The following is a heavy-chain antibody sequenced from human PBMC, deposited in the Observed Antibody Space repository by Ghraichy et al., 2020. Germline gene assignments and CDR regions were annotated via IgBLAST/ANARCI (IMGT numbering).Heavy chain of an antibody. Sequence: GGSLRLSCAASGFTFSSYAMSWVRQAPGKGLEWVSYISSSSSTIYYADSVKGRFTISRDNAKNSLYLQMNSLRAEDTAVYYCAREAYSSGPSCLDYWGQGTLVTVSS. CDR2: ISSSSSTI. CDR1: GFTFSSYA. D-gene: IGHD5-18*01. J-gene: IGHJ4*02. CDR3: AREAYSSGPSCLDY. V-gene: IGHV3-48*01.